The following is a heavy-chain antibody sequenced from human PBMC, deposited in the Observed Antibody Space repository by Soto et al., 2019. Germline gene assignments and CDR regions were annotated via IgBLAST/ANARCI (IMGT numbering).Heavy chain of an antibody. V-gene: IGHV4-4*07. CDR3: ARDQGVAAAGITWFDP. CDR1: GASMNSYH. J-gene: IGHJ5*02. CDR2: IHSSGST. Sequence: PSETLSLTCTVSGASMNSYHWSWIRQPAGKGLEWIGHIHSSGSTNYNPSLKSRATMSVDTSKNQFSLRLMSLTAADTAVYYCARDQGVAAAGITWFDPWGQGSLVTVSS. D-gene: IGHD6-13*01.